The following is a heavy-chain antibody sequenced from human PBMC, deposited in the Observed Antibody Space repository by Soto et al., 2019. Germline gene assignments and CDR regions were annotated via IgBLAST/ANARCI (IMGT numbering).Heavy chain of an antibody. CDR2: IIPVLGVA. D-gene: IGHD6-13*01. V-gene: IGHV1-69*02. J-gene: IGHJ4*02. Sequence: QVQLVQSGAEVKKPGSPVKVSCKASGGTLNSYTINWVRQAPGHGPEWLGRIIPVLGVANYAQTFQGRVTITADKSTSTVYMELTSLRSEDTAVYYCARSSVAAAGTLGNWGPGTLVTVSS. CDR3: ARSSVAAAGTLGN. CDR1: GGTLNSYT.